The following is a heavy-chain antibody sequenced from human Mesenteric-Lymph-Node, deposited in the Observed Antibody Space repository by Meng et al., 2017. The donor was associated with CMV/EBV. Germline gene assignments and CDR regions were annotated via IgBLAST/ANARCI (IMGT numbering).Heavy chain of an antibody. D-gene: IGHD2-15*01. Sequence: GGSLRLSCEASGFTFSTYGMYWVRQAPGKGLEWVASIWYDGNNKKYADSVKGRFTISRDNSKNTLYLQMNSLRADDTALYYCAAPRLFKIVFDYWGPGTLVTVSS. CDR3: AAPRLFKIVFDY. J-gene: IGHJ4*02. V-gene: IGHV3-30*02. CDR1: GFTFSTYG. CDR2: IWYDGNNK.